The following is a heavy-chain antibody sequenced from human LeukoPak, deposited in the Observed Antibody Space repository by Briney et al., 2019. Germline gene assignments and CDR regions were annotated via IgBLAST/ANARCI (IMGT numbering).Heavy chain of an antibody. J-gene: IGHJ4*02. V-gene: IGHV3-7*01. D-gene: IGHD6-19*01. Sequence: TGGSLRLSCVVSGFTFTTFRMSWVRQAPGKGLEWVANIKQDGSAKYYVDSVRGRFTISRDNANNSLYLQLNSLRDEDTGVYYCTTGWDSSGPGHFWGQGTLVTVSS. CDR3: TTGWDSSGPGHF. CDR1: GFTFTTFR. CDR2: IKQDGSAK.